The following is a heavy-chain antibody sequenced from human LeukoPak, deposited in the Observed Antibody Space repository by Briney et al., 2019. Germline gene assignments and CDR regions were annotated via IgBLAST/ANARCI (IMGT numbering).Heavy chain of an antibody. V-gene: IGHV3-21*01. Sequence: GGSLRLSCAASGFTFSSYSMNWVRQAPGKGLEWVSPISSSSSYIYYADSGKGRFTISRDNAKHSLYLQMNSQRAEDTAVSYCAGDRFDILTGSDAFDIWGQGTMVTVSS. D-gene: IGHD3-9*01. J-gene: IGHJ3*02. CDR1: GFTFSSYS. CDR3: AGDRFDILTGSDAFDI. CDR2: ISSSSSYI.